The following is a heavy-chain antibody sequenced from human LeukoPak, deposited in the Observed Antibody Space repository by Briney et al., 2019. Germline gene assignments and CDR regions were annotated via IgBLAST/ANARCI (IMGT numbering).Heavy chain of an antibody. D-gene: IGHD2-2*01. CDR1: GGSISSGSYY. CDR3: ARLGPAANDAFDI. CDR2: IYYSGST. V-gene: IGHV4-39*01. Sequence: PSETLSLTCTVSGGSISSGSYYWGWIRQPPGKGLEWIGSIYYSGSTYYNPSLKSRVTISVDTSKNQFSLKLSSVTAADTAVYYCARLGPAANDAFDIWGQGTMVTVSS. J-gene: IGHJ3*02.